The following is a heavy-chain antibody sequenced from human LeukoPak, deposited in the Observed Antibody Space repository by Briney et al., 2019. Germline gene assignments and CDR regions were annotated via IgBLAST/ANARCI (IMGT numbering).Heavy chain of an antibody. CDR2: ISSSSSYI. Sequence: GGSLRLSCAASGFTFSSYSMNWVRQAPGKGLEWVSSISSSSSYIYYADSVKGRFTISRDNAKNSLYLQMNSLRAEDTAVYYCARGSTAAGHPRWFDPWGQGTLVTVSS. CDR3: ARGSTAAGHPRWFDP. D-gene: IGHD6-13*01. J-gene: IGHJ5*02. CDR1: GFTFSSYS. V-gene: IGHV3-21*01.